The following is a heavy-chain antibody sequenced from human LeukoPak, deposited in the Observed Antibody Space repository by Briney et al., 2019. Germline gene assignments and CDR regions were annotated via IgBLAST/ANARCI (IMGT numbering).Heavy chain of an antibody. V-gene: IGHV1-3*01. CDR2: INAGNGDT. J-gene: IGHJ4*02. CDR1: GYTFTTYA. D-gene: IGHD3-22*01. CDR3: ARPTRTGGTYYYDSTDYYSPFNY. Sequence: AASVKVSCRASGYTFTTYALHWVRQAPGQRLEWMGWINAGNGDTNYSQKLQGRVTITRDTSASTAYMELSSLRSEDTAVYYCARPTRTGGTYYYDSTDYYSPFNYWGQGALVTVSS.